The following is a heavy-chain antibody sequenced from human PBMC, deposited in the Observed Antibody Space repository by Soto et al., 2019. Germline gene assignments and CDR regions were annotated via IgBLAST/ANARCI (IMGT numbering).Heavy chain of an antibody. J-gene: IGHJ4*02. D-gene: IGHD1-1*01. CDR3: ARANCYSEY. Sequence: QVHLQESGPGLVKPSETLSLTCTVSGLSITNNYWSWIRQPPGKGLEWIGYIYYTGNTNYDPSLKSRVTMSADTSKNQFSLNLASLTAADAAVYYCARANCYSEYWGQGTLVIVSS. CDR1: GLSITNNY. V-gene: IGHV4-59*13. CDR2: IYYTGNT.